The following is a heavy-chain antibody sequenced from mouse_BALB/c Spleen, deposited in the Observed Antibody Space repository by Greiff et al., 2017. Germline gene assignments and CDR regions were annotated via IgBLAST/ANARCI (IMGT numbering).Heavy chain of an antibody. CDR2: IRNKANGYTT. V-gene: IGHV7-3*02. CDR1: GFTFTDYY. J-gene: IGHJ2*01. CDR3: ARDTYYGPAC. Sequence: QLVESGGGLVQPGGSLRLSCATSGFTFTDYYMSWVRQPPGKALEWLGFIRNKANGYTTEYSASVKGRFTISIDNSQSILYLQMNTLRAADSATYYCARDTYYGPACWGQGTTLTGSS. D-gene: IGHD1-1*01.